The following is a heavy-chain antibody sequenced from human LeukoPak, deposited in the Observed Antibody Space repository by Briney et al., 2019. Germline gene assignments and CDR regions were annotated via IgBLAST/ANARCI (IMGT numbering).Heavy chain of an antibody. CDR3: ATGGIYSLLDY. J-gene: IGHJ4*02. V-gene: IGHV1-24*01. CDR2: IDPEDGET. CDR1: GHTLTDLS. Sequence: ASVKLCCKVSGHTLTDLSTHWVRQAPGGGLEWMGTIDPEDGETIYAQKFQGRVTMTEDTATDTAYMELRSLRSEDTAVYYCATGGIYSLLDYWGQGTLVTVSS. D-gene: IGHD1-26*01.